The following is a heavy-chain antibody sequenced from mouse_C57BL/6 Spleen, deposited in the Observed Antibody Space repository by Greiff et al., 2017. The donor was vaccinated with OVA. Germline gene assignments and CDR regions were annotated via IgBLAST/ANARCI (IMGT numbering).Heavy chain of an antibody. D-gene: IGHD1-1*01. V-gene: IGHV5-4*01. J-gene: IGHJ4*01. CDR2: ISDGGSYT. CDR1: GFTFSSYA. CDR3: ARDLPYYYGGSAYAMDY. Sequence: EVKLMESGGGLVKPGGSLKLSCAASGFTFSSYAMSWVRQTPEKRLEWVATISDGGSYTYYPDNVKGRFTISRDNAKNNLYLQMSHLKSEDTAMYYCARDLPYYYGGSAYAMDYWGQGTSVTVSS.